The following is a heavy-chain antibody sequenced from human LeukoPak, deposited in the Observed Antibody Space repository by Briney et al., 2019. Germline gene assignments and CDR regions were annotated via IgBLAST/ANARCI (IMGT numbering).Heavy chain of an antibody. CDR2: IYSSGST. CDR1: GVSISSGSNY. CDR3: ARRGRIQLWLTAFDI. Sequence: PSETLSLTCSVSGVSISSGSNYWGWIRQPPGKTLEWIGSIYSSGSTHYNPSLKSRVIILIDTAKNHFSLNLSSVTAADTAVYYCARRGRIQLWLTAFDIWGQGTMVTVSS. D-gene: IGHD5-18*01. V-gene: IGHV4-39*07. J-gene: IGHJ3*02.